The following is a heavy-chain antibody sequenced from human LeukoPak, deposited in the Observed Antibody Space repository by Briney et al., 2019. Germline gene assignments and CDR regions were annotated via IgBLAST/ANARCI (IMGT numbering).Heavy chain of an antibody. V-gene: IGHV3-33*06. CDR1: GFIFSNYG. Sequence: GGSLRLSCAASGFIFSNYGMHWVRQAPGKGLEWVAVVWYDGSNNYYADSVKGRFTISRDNSKNTLYLQMNSLRAEDTAVYYCAKDKMTHDAFDIWGQGTMVTVSS. D-gene: IGHD2-21*02. CDR2: VWYDGSNN. J-gene: IGHJ3*02. CDR3: AKDKMTHDAFDI.